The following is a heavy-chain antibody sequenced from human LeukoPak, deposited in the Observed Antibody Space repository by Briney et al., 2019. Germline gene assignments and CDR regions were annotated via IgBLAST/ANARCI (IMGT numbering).Heavy chain of an antibody. Sequence: ASVKVSCKASGYTFTSYGISWVRQAPGQGLEWMGWISAYNGNTNYAQKLQGRVTMTTDTSTSTAYMELRSLRSDDTAVYYCARVKGTYYYGSGSYYNGGDSDYWGQGTLVTVSS. CDR1: GYTFTSYG. V-gene: IGHV1-18*01. D-gene: IGHD3-10*01. J-gene: IGHJ4*02. CDR3: ARVKGTYYYGSGSYYNGGDSDY. CDR2: ISAYNGNT.